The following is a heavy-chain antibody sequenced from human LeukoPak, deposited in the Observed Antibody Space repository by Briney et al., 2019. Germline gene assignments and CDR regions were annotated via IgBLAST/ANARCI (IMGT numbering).Heavy chain of an antibody. Sequence: GGSLRLSCEVSGFTLRSYWMHWVRQAPGKGLVWVSRINSDGSSTSYADSVKGRFTISRDNAKNTLYLQMNSLRAEDTAVYYCARNGSYGKIDYWGQGTLVTVSS. CDR1: GFTLRSYW. V-gene: IGHV3-74*01. CDR2: INSDGSST. CDR3: ARNGSYGKIDY. J-gene: IGHJ4*02. D-gene: IGHD5-18*01.